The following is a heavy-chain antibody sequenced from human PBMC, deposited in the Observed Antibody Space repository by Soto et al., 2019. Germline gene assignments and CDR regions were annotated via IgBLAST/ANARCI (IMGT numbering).Heavy chain of an antibody. Sequence: GGSLRLSCAASGFTFSSYGMHWVRQAPGKGLEWVAVISYDGSNKYYADSVKGRFTISRDNSKNTLYLQMNSLRAEDTAVYYCAKVPYSSSWQPNNWFDPWGQGTLVTVSS. CDR1: GFTFSSYG. J-gene: IGHJ5*02. V-gene: IGHV3-30*18. CDR2: ISYDGSNK. D-gene: IGHD6-13*01. CDR3: AKVPYSSSWQPNNWFDP.